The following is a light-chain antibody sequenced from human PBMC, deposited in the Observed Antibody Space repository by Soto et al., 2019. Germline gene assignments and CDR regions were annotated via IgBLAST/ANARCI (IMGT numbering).Light chain of an antibody. V-gene: IGKV3-20*01. CDR2: GAS. J-gene: IGKJ2*01. CDR3: QQYGTSPYT. CDR1: QSGRNSY. Sequence: EILLTQSPGTLYLSPGERATLSCRASQSGRNSYVAWYQQKPGQAPRLLIHGASGRATDIPDRFSGSGSGTDLTLTISRLEPEDFAVYYCQQYGTSPYTFGQGTKLEIK.